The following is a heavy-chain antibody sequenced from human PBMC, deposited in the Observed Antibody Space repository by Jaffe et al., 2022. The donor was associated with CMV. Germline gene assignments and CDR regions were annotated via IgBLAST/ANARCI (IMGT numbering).Heavy chain of an antibody. D-gene: IGHD3-3*01. CDR3: ARFGDFWSGYYFGRGLAY. CDR1: GFTFSSYE. J-gene: IGHJ4*02. Sequence: EVQLVESGGGLVQPGGSLRLSCAASGFTFSSYEMNWVRQAPGKGLEWVSYISSSGSTIYYADSVKGRFTISRDNAKNSLYLQMNSLRAEDTAVYYCARFGDFWSGYYFGRGLAYWGQGTLVTVSS. CDR2: ISSSGSTI. V-gene: IGHV3-48*03.